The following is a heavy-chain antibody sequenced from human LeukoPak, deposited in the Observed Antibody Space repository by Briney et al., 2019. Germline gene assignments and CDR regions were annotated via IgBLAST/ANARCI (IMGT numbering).Heavy chain of an antibody. CDR2: IYTSGTT. CDR1: GGSISYHY. CDR3: PYVSGIGEL. D-gene: IGHD3-10*01. J-gene: IGHJ4*02. Sequence: SSETLSLTCTVSGGSISYHYWSWIRQPAGKGLEWIGRIYTSGTTKYNPSLKSRVTISVDKSKNQFSLKLSSVTAADTAVYYCPYVSGIGELWAQGTLVTVSS. V-gene: IGHV4-4*07.